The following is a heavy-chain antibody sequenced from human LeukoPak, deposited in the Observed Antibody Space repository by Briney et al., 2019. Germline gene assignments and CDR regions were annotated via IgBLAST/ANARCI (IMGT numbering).Heavy chain of an antibody. Sequence: GGSLRLSCAASGFTFSSYEMNWVRQAPGKGLEWVSYISSSGSTIYYADPVKGPFTISRDDAKNSLYLQMNSLRAEDTAVYYCARGGYASNAFIVVVPAAMDYWGQGALVTVSS. CDR1: GFTFSSYE. CDR2: ISSSGSTI. J-gene: IGHJ4*02. CDR3: ARGGYASNAFIVVVPAAMDY. V-gene: IGHV3-48*03. D-gene: IGHD2-2*01.